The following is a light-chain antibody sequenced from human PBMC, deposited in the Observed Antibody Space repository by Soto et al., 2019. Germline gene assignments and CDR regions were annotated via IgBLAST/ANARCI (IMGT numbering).Light chain of an antibody. J-gene: IGLJ2*01. CDR3: SSYTSSSTFAVV. Sequence: QSVLTQPPSVSGSPGQSVTISCTGTSSDVGNYNRVSWYQQPPGTAPKLMIYEVSNRPSGVPDRFSGSKSGNTASLTISGLQAEDEADYYCSSYTSSSTFAVVFGGGTQLTVL. V-gene: IGLV2-18*02. CDR1: SSDVGNYNR. CDR2: EVS.